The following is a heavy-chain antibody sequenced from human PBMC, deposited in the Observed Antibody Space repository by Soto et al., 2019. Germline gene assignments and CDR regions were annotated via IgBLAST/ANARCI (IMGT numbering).Heavy chain of an antibody. V-gene: IGHV1-69*02. J-gene: IGHJ6*03. D-gene: IGHD3-16*01. CDR2: IIPILGIA. Sequence: SVKVSCKASGGTFSSYTISWVRQAPGQGLEWMGRIIPILGIANYAQKFQGRVTITADKSTSTAYMELSSLRSEDTAVYYCARALSTSYYYYYMDVWGKGTTVTVSS. CDR1: GGTFSSYT. CDR3: ARALSTSYYYYYMDV.